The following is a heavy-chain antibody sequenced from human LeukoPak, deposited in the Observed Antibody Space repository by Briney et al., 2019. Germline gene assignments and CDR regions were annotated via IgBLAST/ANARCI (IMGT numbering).Heavy chain of an antibody. CDR1: GYTFTSYD. CDR2: MNPNSGNT. V-gene: IGHV1-8*01. CDR3: ARYGSPTQLAYGDHAFDI. Sequence: GASVKVSCKASGYTFTSYDINWVRQATGQGLEWMGWMNPNSGNTGYAQKFQGRVTMTRNTSISTAYMELSSLRSEDTAMYYCARYGSPTQLAYGDHAFDIWGQGTMVTVSS. D-gene: IGHD4-17*01. J-gene: IGHJ3*02.